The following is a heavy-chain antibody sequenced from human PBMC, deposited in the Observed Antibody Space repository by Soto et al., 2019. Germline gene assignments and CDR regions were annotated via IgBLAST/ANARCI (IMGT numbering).Heavy chain of an antibody. CDR1: VISISSSDSY. Sequence: SETLSLTATVSVISISSSDSYWGRSRQQPGKGLEWLGYIYYSASTNYNPSLKSRVTISVDTSKNQFSLKLSSVTAADTAVYYCARTGIVVLWSHAYYIWGRGRMVTYSS. CDR3: ARTGIVVLWSHAYYI. V-gene: IGHV4-61*05. CDR2: IYYSAST. J-gene: IGHJ3*02. D-gene: IGHD3-10*01.